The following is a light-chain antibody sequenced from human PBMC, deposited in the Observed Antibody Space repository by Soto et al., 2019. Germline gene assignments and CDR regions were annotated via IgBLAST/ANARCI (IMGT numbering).Light chain of an antibody. CDR2: DVS. J-gene: IGLJ3*02. V-gene: IGLV2-11*01. CDR3: CSYAGNSLWV. CDR1: SSDVGGYNY. Sequence: QSVLTQPRSVSGSPGQSVTISCTGTSSDVGGYNYVSWYQQHPGKAPKLMIYDVSKWPSGVPDRFSGSESGNTASLTISGLQAEDEADYYCCSYAGNSLWVFGGGTKVTVL.